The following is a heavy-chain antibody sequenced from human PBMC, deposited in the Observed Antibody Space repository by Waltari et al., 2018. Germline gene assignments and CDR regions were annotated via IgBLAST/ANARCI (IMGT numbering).Heavy chain of an antibody. V-gene: IGHV5-51*01. CDR2: INPGESHI. CDR3: ARQGFGELYSFDY. CDR1: GFSFSSYW. J-gene: IGHJ4*02. D-gene: IGHD3-10*01. Sequence: EVQLLQSGTEVKKPGESLKISCEASGFSFSSYWIAWVRQTPGKGLEWMGIINPGESHIRYSPSFQGQVTISADDSKTTAYLHWTSLKASDSGIYYCARQGFGELYSFDYWGQGTLVTVSS.